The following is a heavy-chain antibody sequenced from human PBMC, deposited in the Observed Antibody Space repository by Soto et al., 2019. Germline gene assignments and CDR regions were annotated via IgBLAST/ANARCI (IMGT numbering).Heavy chain of an antibody. CDR3: ARHHVHYDSSGVGPYAFDI. J-gene: IGHJ3*02. Sequence: QLQLQESGPGLVKPSETLSLTCTVSGGSISSSSYYWGWIRQPPGKGLEWIGSIYYSGSTYYNPSLKSRVTISVDTSKNQFSLKLSSVTAADMAVYYCARHHVHYDSSGVGPYAFDIWGQGTMVTVSS. V-gene: IGHV4-39*01. D-gene: IGHD3-22*01. CDR1: GGSISSSSYY. CDR2: IYYSGST.